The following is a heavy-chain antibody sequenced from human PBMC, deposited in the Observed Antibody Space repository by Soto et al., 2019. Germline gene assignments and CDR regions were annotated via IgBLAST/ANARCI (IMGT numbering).Heavy chain of an antibody. CDR3: AKDLAPTVTTSYYYYYGMDV. J-gene: IGHJ6*02. CDR2: ISGSGGST. CDR1: GFTFSSYA. D-gene: IGHD4-4*01. Sequence: GGSLRLSCAASGFTFSSYAMSWVRQAPGKGLEWVSAISGSGGSTYYADSVKGRFTISRDNSKNTLYLQMNSLRAEDTAVYYCAKDLAPTVTTSYYYYYGMDVWGQGTTVTVSS. V-gene: IGHV3-23*01.